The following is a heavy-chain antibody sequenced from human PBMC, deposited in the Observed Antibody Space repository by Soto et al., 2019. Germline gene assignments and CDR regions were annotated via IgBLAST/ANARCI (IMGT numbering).Heavy chain of an antibody. D-gene: IGHD6-19*01. CDR3: ARGSIAVAGIGPRYIYYFDY. V-gene: IGHV4-34*01. CDR1: GGSFSGYY. Sequence: PSETLSLTCAVYGGSFSGYYWSWIRQPPGKGLEWIGEINHSGSTNYNPSLKSRVTISVDTSKNQFSLKLSSVTAADTAVYYCARGSIAVAGIGPRYIYYFDYWGQGTLVTVSS. CDR2: INHSGST. J-gene: IGHJ4*02.